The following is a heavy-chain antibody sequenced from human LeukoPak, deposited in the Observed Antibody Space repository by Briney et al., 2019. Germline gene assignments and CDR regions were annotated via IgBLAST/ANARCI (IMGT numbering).Heavy chain of an antibody. Sequence: PSETLSLTCTVSGGSISSSSYYWGWIRQPPGKGLEWIGSIYYSGSTYYNPSLKSRVTISVDTSKNQFSLKLSSVTAADTAVYYCARVRSSGYYPFDYWGQGTLVTVSS. CDR3: ARVRSSGYYPFDY. CDR1: GGSISSSSYY. D-gene: IGHD3-22*01. V-gene: IGHV4-39*07. CDR2: IYYSGST. J-gene: IGHJ4*02.